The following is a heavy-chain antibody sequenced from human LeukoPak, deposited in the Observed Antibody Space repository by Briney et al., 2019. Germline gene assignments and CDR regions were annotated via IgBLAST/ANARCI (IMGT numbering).Heavy chain of an antibody. D-gene: IGHD1-20*01. CDR1: GGSISSSSYY. CDR2: IYYSGST. Sequence: SETLSLTCTVSGGSISSSSYYWGWIRQPPGKGLEWIGSIYYSGSTYYNPSLKSRVTISVDTSKNQFSLKLSSVTAADTAVYYCARARGYNWNKGYFDYWGQGTLVTVSS. J-gene: IGHJ4*02. V-gene: IGHV4-39*07. CDR3: ARARGYNWNKGYFDY.